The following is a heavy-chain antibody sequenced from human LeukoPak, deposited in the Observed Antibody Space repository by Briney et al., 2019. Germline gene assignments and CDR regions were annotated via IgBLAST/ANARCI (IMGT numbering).Heavy chain of an antibody. CDR2: ISYDGSSK. Sequence: GGSLRLSCAASGFTSSSFGMHWVRQAPGKGLEWVAVISYDGSSKYYADSVKGRFTISRDNSKNTLYLQMNSLRAEDTAVYYCASAAVYSSSWYYFDYWGQGTLVTVSS. V-gene: IGHV3-30*03. D-gene: IGHD6-13*01. CDR3: ASAAVYSSSWYYFDY. J-gene: IGHJ4*02. CDR1: GFTSSSFG.